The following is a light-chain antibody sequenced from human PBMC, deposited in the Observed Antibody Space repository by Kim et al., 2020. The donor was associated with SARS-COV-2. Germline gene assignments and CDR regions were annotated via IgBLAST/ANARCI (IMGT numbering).Light chain of an antibody. J-gene: IGLJ3*02. CDR2: SNN. Sequence: ELTQPPSASGTPGQRATISCSGSSSNIGSNTVNQYKQLPGTAPKLLIYSNNQRPSGVPDRCSGSKSDTSASLAISGLQSEDEADYYCAAWDYRLNGWVFGGGTQLTVL. V-gene: IGLV1-44*01. CDR3: AAWDYRLNGWV. CDR1: SSNIGSNT.